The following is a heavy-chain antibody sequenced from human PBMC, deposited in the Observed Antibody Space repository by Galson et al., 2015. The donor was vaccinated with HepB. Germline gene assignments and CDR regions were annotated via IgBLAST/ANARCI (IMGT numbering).Heavy chain of an antibody. J-gene: IGHJ4*02. CDR2: ISSVSDYI. CDR1: GFTFSDYS. V-gene: IGHV3-21*01. CDR3: WSHYADTPIIDY. Sequence: SLRLSCAASGFTFSDYSMNWVRQAPGKGLEWVSSISSVSDYIYYTDSVKGRFTISRDNSKNSLYLQMNSLRDEDTAVYYCWSHYADTPIIDYWGQGTLVTVSS. D-gene: IGHD4-17*01.